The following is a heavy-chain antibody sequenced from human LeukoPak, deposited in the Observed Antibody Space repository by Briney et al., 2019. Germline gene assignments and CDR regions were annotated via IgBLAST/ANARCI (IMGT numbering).Heavy chain of an antibody. Sequence: SETLSLTCTVSGGSISSYYWSWIRQPAGKGLEWIGRIYTSGSTNYNPSLKSRVTMSVDTSKNQFSLKLSSVTAADTAVYYCASGGVTMIVVDYWGQGTLVTVSS. D-gene: IGHD3-22*01. J-gene: IGHJ4*02. CDR2: IYTSGST. V-gene: IGHV4-4*07. CDR3: ASGGVTMIVVDY. CDR1: GGSISSYY.